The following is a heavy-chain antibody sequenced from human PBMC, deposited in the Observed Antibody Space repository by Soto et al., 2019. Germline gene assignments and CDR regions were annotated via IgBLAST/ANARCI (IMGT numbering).Heavy chain of an antibody. CDR1: GYVFNAYG. V-gene: IGHV1-18*01. Sequence: ASVKVSCKASGYVFNAYGINWVRQAPGQGLEWMGWISPYNGNTKYAQNFQGRVTMTTDTSTSTAYMELRSLRSDDAAVYYCARDLDGSGSYYTDYWGQGTLGTVS. D-gene: IGHD3-10*01. CDR2: ISPYNGNT. CDR3: ARDLDGSGSYYTDY. J-gene: IGHJ4*02.